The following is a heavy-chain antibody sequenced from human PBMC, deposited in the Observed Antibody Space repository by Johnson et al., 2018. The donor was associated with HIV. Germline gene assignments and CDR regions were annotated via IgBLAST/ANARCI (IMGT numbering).Heavy chain of an antibody. J-gene: IGHJ3*02. CDR1: GFTISSNY. Sequence: MLLVESGGGVVQPGRSLRLSCAASGFTISSNYMSWVRQAPGKGLEWVSLIYSGGSTYYADSVKGRFSISRDNAKNSLFLQMNSLRAEDMAVYYCATRDPTYRPGVFDIWGQGTMVTVSS. D-gene: IGHD2-2*02. CDR3: ATRDPTYRPGVFDI. CDR2: IYSGGST. V-gene: IGHV3-66*01.